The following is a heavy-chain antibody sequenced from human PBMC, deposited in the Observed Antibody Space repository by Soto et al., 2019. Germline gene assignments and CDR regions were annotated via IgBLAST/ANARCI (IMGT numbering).Heavy chain of an antibody. J-gene: IGHJ5*02. Sequence: SETLSLTCTVSGGSISSGGYYWSWIRQHPGKGLEWIGYIYYSGSTYYNPSLKSRVTISVDTSKNQFSLKLSSVTAADTAVYYCAREVVGSSSFNWFDPWGQGTLVTVSS. CDR3: AREVVGSSSFNWFDP. D-gene: IGHD6-6*01. CDR1: GGSISSGGYY. V-gene: IGHV4-31*03. CDR2: IYYSGST.